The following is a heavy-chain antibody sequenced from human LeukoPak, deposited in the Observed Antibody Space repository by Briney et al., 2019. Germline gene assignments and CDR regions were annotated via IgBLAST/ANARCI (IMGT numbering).Heavy chain of an antibody. Sequence: KASETLSLTCTVSGGSISSSSYYWGWIRQPPGKGLEWIGSIYYSGSTNYNPSLKSRVTISVDTSKNQFSLKLSSVTAADTAVYYCAREYTAMALDYWGQGTLVTVSS. J-gene: IGHJ4*02. CDR2: IYYSGST. CDR1: GGSISSSSYY. CDR3: AREYTAMALDY. D-gene: IGHD5-18*01. V-gene: IGHV4-39*07.